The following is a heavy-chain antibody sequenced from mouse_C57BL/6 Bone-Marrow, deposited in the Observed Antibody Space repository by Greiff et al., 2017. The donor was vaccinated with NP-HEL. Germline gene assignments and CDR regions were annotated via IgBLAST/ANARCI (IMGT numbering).Heavy chain of an antibody. CDR3: ARIITTVVYWYFDV. D-gene: IGHD1-1*01. V-gene: IGHV1-18*01. Sequence: VQLKESGPELVKPGASVKIPCKASGYTFTDYNMDWVKQSHGKSLEWIGDINPNNGGTIYNQKFKGKATLTVDKSSSTAYMELRSLTSEDTAVYYCARIITTVVYWYFDVWGTGTTVTVSS. J-gene: IGHJ1*03. CDR2: INPNNGGT. CDR1: GYTFTDYN.